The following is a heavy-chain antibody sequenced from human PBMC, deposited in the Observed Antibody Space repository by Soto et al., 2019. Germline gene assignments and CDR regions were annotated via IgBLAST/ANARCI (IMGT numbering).Heavy chain of an antibody. CDR3: ARDPNYYDSNYFES. Sequence: SETLSLTCTVSGGSISNKYWTCIRQPPGKGLEWIGDIYYSGTTKYNPSLKSRVTTSLDTSKNQFSLKLSSVTAADTAVYFCARDPNYYDSNYFESWGQGTMVTVSS. D-gene: IGHD3-22*01. J-gene: IGHJ4*02. V-gene: IGHV4-59*01. CDR2: IYYSGTT. CDR1: GGSISNKY.